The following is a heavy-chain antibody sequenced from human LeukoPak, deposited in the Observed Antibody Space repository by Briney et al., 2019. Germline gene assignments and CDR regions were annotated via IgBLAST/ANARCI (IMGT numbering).Heavy chain of an antibody. CDR3: ARVNFNPDY. J-gene: IGHJ4*02. Sequence: SETLSLTCTVSGYSISRGYHWGWVRRPPGKGLEWIASVHYSGSTYYNSSLKSRLTISADTSKNQFSLKLDSVTAADTAVYYCARVNFNPDYWGQGTLVTVSS. V-gene: IGHV4-38-2*02. CDR2: VHYSGST. CDR1: GYSISRGYH. D-gene: IGHD1-14*01.